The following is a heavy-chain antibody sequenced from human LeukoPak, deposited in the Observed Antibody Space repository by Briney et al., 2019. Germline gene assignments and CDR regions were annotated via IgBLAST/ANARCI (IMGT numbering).Heavy chain of an antibody. CDR1: GFTFSSYE. D-gene: IGHD2-2*01. V-gene: IGHV3-48*03. CDR3: AGYQLLAGFDP. Sequence: GGSLRLSCAASGFTFSSYEMNWVRQAPGKGLEWVSYISSSGSTIYYADSVKGRFTISRDNAKNSLYLQMNSLRAEDTAVYYCAGYQLLAGFDPWGQGTLVTVSS. CDR2: ISSSGSTI. J-gene: IGHJ5*02.